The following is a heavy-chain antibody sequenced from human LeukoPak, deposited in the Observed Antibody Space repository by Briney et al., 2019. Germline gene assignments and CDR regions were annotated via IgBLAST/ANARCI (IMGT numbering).Heavy chain of an antibody. CDR2: IYYSGST. V-gene: IGHV4-39*01. J-gene: IGHJ4*02. D-gene: IGHD2-2*02. CDR1: GGSISSSSYY. CDR3: ARRVGYCSSTSCYILSDY. Sequence: PSETLSLTCTVSGGSISSSSYYLGWIRHPPGKGLEWIGSIYYSGSTYYNPSLKSRVTISVDTSKNQFSLKLSSVTAADTAVYYCARRVGYCSSTSCYILSDYWGQGTLVTVSS.